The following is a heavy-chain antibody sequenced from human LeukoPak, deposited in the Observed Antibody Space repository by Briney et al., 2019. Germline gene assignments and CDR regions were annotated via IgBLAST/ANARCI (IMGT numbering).Heavy chain of an antibody. J-gene: IGHJ6*03. CDR2: IIPIFGTA. D-gene: IGHD3-3*01. Sequence: SVKVSCKASGGTFSSYAISWVRQAPGQGLEWMGRIIPIFGTANYAQKFQGRVTITTDESTSTAYMELSSLRSEDTAVYYCAREGGTIFGVVISYYFYYMDVWGKGTTVTVSS. CDR3: AREGGTIFGVVISYYFYYMDV. V-gene: IGHV1-69*05. CDR1: GGTFSSYA.